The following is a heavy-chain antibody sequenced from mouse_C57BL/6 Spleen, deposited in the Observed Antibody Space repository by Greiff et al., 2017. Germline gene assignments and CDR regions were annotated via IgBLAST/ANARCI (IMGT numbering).Heavy chain of an antibody. Sequence: VQLQQSGPELVKPGASVKISCKASGYAFSSSWMNWVKQRPGKGLEWIGRIYPGDGDTNYNGKFKGKATLTADKSSSTAYMQLSSLTSEDSAVYFCARRNGNSPPFDYWGQGTTLTVSS. D-gene: IGHD2-1*01. CDR1: GYAFSSSW. J-gene: IGHJ2*01. V-gene: IGHV1-82*01. CDR2: IYPGDGDT. CDR3: ARRNGNSPPFDY.